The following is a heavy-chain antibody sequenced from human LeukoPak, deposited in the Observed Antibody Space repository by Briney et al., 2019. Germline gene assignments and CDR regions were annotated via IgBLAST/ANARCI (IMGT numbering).Heavy chain of an antibody. CDR2: ISSGSSTI. V-gene: IGHV3-48*01. CDR3: ARGNEVVFDY. CDR1: GFTFSSYS. J-gene: IGHJ4*02. Sequence: GGSLRLSCAASGFTFSSYSMNWVRQAPGKGLEWVSYISSGSSTIYYAHSVKGRFTFSRDNAKNSVFLQMNSLRAEDTAVYYCARGNEVVFDYWGQGTPVTVSS. D-gene: IGHD2-15*01.